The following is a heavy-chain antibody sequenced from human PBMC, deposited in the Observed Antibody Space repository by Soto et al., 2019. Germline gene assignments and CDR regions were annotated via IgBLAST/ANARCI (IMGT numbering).Heavy chain of an antibody. CDR2: STWNSGRI. CDR3: AKDALYCSSTSCFSHFDY. V-gene: IGHV3-9*01. Sequence: EVQLVESGGGLVQPGRSLRLSCAASGFTFDDYAMHWVRQAPGKGLEWVSSSTWNSGRIGYAVSVKGRFTISRDNAKNSLYLQMNSLRAEDTALYYCAKDALYCSSTSCFSHFDYWGQGTLVTVSS. CDR1: GFTFDDYA. J-gene: IGHJ4*02. D-gene: IGHD2-2*01.